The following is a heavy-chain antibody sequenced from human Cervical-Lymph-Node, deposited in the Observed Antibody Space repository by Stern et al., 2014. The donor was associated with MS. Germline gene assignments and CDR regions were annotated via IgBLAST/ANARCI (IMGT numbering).Heavy chain of an antibody. D-gene: IGHD5-18*01. Sequence: QVQLVESGSQVRKPGASVKVSCQASGYTFINYDLFWVRQATGQGLEWMGWMNPNNANTGHAQKFQGRVTMTRNTSISTAYMELSGLRSDDTAVYYCVRGGFSYGYGLDAWGQGTAVIVSS. V-gene: IGHV1-8*01. CDR2: MNPNNANT. CDR1: GYTFINYD. CDR3: VRGGFSYGYGLDA. J-gene: IGHJ6*02.